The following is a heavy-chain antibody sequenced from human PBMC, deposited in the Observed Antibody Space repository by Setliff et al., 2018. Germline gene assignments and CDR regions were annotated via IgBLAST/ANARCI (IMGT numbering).Heavy chain of an antibody. CDR3: ASGRGISMIVVVTHDAFDI. J-gene: IGHJ3*02. CDR1: GGSISSSSYY. CDR2: IYYSGST. Sequence: LSLTCTVSGGSISSSSYYWGWIRQPPGKGLEWIGYIYYSGSTNYNPSLKSRVTISVDTSKNQFSLKLSSVTAADTAVYYCASGRGISMIVVVTHDAFDIWGQGTMVTVSS. V-gene: IGHV4-61*05. D-gene: IGHD3-22*01.